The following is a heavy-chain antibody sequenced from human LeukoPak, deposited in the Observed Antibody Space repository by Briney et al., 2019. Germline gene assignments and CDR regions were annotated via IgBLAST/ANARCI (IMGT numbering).Heavy chain of an antibody. Sequence: PGGSLRLSCAASGFTFSDHYMDWVRQAPGKGLERVGRTRNKANSYTTEYAASVKGRFTISRDDSKKSLYLQMNSLKTEDTAVYYCARGYCSGRSCYSGLDYWGQGTLVTVSS. CDR1: GFTFSDHY. D-gene: IGHD2-15*01. J-gene: IGHJ4*02. CDR2: TRNKANSYTT. CDR3: ARGYCSGRSCYSGLDY. V-gene: IGHV3-72*01.